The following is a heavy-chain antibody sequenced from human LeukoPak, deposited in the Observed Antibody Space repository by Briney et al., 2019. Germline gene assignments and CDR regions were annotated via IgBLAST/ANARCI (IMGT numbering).Heavy chain of an antibody. J-gene: IGHJ6*02. D-gene: IGHD5-18*01. V-gene: IGHV4-31*03. CDR2: IYYSGST. CDR1: GGSISSGGYY. Sequence: SETLSLTCTVSGGSISSGGYYWSWIRQHPGKGLEWIGYIYYSGSTYYNPSLKSRVTISVDTSKNQFSLKLSSVTAADMAVYYCARDQIGYSYGYDDYYYGMDVWGQGTTVTVSS. CDR3: ARDQIGYSYGYDDYYYGMDV.